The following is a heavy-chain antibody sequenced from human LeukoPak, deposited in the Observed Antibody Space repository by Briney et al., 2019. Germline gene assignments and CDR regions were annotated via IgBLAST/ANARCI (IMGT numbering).Heavy chain of an antibody. CDR2: ISSSSSYI. Sequence: PGGSLRLSCAASGFTFSSYSMNWVRQAPGKGLEWASSISSSSSYIYYADSVKGRFTISRDNAKNSLYLQMNSLGVEDTAVYYCVRDGGAVGNMDYWGQGTLLTVSS. CDR3: VRDGGAVGNMDY. CDR1: GFTFSSYS. J-gene: IGHJ4*02. V-gene: IGHV3-21*01. D-gene: IGHD3-16*01.